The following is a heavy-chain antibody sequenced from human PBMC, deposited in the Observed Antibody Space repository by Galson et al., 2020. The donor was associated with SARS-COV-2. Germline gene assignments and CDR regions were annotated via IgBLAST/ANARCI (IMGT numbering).Heavy chain of an antibody. J-gene: IGHJ4*02. V-gene: IGHV1-24*01. Sequence: ASVKVSCKVSGYTLTELSMHWVRQAPGKGLEWMGGFDPEDGETIYAQKFQGRVTMTEDTSTDTAYMELSSLRSEDTAVYYCATDFAVRFPNYYFDYWGQGTLVTVSS. CDR1: GYTLTELS. D-gene: IGHD3-3*01. CDR3: ATDFAVRFPNYYFDY. CDR2: FDPEDGET.